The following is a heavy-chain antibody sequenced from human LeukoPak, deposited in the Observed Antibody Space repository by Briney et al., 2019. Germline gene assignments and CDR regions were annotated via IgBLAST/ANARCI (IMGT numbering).Heavy chain of an antibody. V-gene: IGHV4-59*13. CDR2: IYYTGST. CDR1: AGSISSSY. J-gene: IGHJ3*02. D-gene: IGHD3-22*01. CDR3: ARGYYDSSGYSNTFDI. Sequence: SETLSLTCTVSAGSISSSYWSWIRQPPGKGLEWIGYIYYTGSTNYNPSLKSRVTMSVDTSKSQFSLKLTSVTAADTAVYYCARGYYDSSGYSNTFDIWSQGTMVTVSS.